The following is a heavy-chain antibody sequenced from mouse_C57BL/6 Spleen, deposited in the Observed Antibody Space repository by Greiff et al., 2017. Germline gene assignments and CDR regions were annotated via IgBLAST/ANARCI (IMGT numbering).Heavy chain of an antibody. Sequence: QLVESGGGLVKPGGSLKLSCAASGFTFSSYAMSWVRQTPQKRLEWVATISNGGSDTYYPDNVKGRFTISRDNAKNNLYLQMSQLKSEDIALYYCARVKETAKARVFAYWGQGTLGKVTA. CDR3: ARVKETAKARVFAY. J-gene: IGHJ3*01. D-gene: IGHD3-2*02. CDR1: GFTFSSYA. V-gene: IGHV5-4*01. CDR2: ISNGGSDT.